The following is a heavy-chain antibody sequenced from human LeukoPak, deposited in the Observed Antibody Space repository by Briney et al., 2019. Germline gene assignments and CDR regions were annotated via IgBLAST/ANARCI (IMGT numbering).Heavy chain of an antibody. Sequence: PSGTLSLTCSVSDGSISSGDYFWTWLRQHPGTGLEWIGYIFYSGSTYYNPSLKSRVTISVDTSKNQFSLKVRSVTAADTAVYYCARAKANDAFDIWGQGTMVTVSS. CDR3: ARAKANDAFDI. V-gene: IGHV4-31*03. J-gene: IGHJ3*02. CDR1: DGSISSGDYF. CDR2: IFYSGST.